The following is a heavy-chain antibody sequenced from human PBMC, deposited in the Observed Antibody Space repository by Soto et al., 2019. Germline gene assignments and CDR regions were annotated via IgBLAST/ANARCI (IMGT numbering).Heavy chain of an antibody. D-gene: IGHD1-7*01. CDR3: ASKKYNWNYEGFDP. Sequence: PSETLSLTCTVSGGSISSGDYYWSWIRQPPGKGLEWIGYIYYSGSTYYNPSLKSRVTISVDTSKNQFSLKLSSVTAADTAVYYCASKKYNWNYEGFDPWGQGTLVTVSS. J-gene: IGHJ5*02. V-gene: IGHV4-30-4*01. CDR1: GGSISSGDYY. CDR2: IYYSGST.